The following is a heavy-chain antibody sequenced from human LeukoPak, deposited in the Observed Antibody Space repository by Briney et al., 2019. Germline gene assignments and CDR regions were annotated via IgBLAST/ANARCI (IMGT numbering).Heavy chain of an antibody. J-gene: IGHJ4*02. Sequence: SETLSLTCTVSGGSISSYYWSWIRQPPGKGLEWIGYIYYSGSTNYNPSLKSRVTISVDTSKNQFSLKLSSVTAADTAVYYCARRPDRQYGSSWYYFDYWGQGTLVTVSS. D-gene: IGHD6-13*01. CDR1: GGSISSYY. CDR3: ARRPDRQYGSSWYYFDY. CDR2: IYYSGST. V-gene: IGHV4-59*08.